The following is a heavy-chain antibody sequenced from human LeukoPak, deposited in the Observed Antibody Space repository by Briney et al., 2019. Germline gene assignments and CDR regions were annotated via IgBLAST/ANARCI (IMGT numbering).Heavy chain of an antibody. D-gene: IGHD1-26*01. CDR2: IYTSGST. Sequence: PSETLSLTCTVSGGSISSYYWSWIRQPAGKGLEWIGRIYTSGSTNYNPSLKSRVTMSVHTSKNQFSLKLSSVTAADTAVYYCARGKVGARGEAFDIWGQGTMVTVSS. J-gene: IGHJ3*02. CDR3: ARGKVGARGEAFDI. CDR1: GGSISSYY. V-gene: IGHV4-4*07.